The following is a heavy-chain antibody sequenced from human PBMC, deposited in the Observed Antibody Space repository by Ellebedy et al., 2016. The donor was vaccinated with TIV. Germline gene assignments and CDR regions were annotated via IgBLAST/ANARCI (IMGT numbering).Heavy chain of an antibody. D-gene: IGHD3/OR15-3a*01. CDR1: GGSISNSDYY. Sequence: SETLSLTCSVSGGSISNSDYYWGWIRQPPGKGLEWIGTSYHSGSTFYNPSLKTRVTISVDTSKNQFSLKLSSVTAADTAVYYCARSLLIFSFDKCYFDLWGRGTLVTVSS. V-gene: IGHV4-39*01. J-gene: IGHJ2*01. CDR3: ARSLLIFSFDKCYFDL. CDR2: SYHSGST.